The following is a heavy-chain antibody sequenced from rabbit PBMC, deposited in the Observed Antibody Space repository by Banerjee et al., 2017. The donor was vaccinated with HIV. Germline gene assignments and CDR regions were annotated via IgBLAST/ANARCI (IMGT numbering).Heavy chain of an antibody. D-gene: IGHD6-1*01. CDR3: ARNYANYGYAPYFNL. CDR2: IGVGSGNT. V-gene: IGHV1S45*01. CDR1: GFSFNSNYY. Sequence: QEQLEESGGDLVKPGASLTLTCTASGFSFNSNYYICWARQAPGKGLEWIACIGVGSGNTYYASWAKGRFTISKTSSTTVTLQMPSLTVADTATYLCARNYANYGYAPYFNLWGPGTLVTVS. J-gene: IGHJ4*01.